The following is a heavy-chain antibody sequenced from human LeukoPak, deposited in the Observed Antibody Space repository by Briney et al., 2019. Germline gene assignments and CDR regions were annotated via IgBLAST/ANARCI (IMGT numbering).Heavy chain of an antibody. CDR2: IYYSGST. J-gene: IGHJ4*02. D-gene: IGHD1-1*01. Sequence: KPSETLSLTCTVSGGSISSHYWSWIRQPPGKGLEWIGYIYYSGSTNYNPSLKSRATISLDTSKNHFSLRLSSMSAADTALYYCARVGGTTTRYFDYWGQGTLVTVSS. CDR1: GGSISSHY. V-gene: IGHV4-59*11. CDR3: ARVGGTTTRYFDY.